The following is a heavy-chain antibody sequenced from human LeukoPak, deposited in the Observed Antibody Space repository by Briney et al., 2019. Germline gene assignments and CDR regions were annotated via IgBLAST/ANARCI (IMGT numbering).Heavy chain of an antibody. D-gene: IGHD3-22*01. J-gene: IGHJ4*02. V-gene: IGHV3-23*01. Sequence: GGSLRLSCAASGFTFSSYAMSWVRQAPGKGLEWVSTISGSGGSTYYTDSVKGRFTISRDDSKNTLSLQMNSLRAEDTAVYYCAKTRGSSGLFDSSCLFDYWGQGTLVTVSS. CDR2: ISGSGGST. CDR3: AKTRGSSGLFDSSCLFDY. CDR1: GFTFSSYA.